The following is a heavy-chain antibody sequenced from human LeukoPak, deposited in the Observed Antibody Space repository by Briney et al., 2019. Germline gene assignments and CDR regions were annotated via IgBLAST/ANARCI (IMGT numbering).Heavy chain of an antibody. V-gene: IGHV4-59*01. CDR2: IYYSGST. D-gene: IGHD3-16*02. CDR1: GGSISSYY. CDR3: ARAFPYRD. J-gene: IGHJ4*02. Sequence: SETLSLTCTVSGGSISSYYWSWIRQPPGKGLEWIGYIYYSGSTNYNPSLKSRVTISVDTSKNQFSLKLSSVTAADTAVYYCARAFPYRDWGQGTLVTVSS.